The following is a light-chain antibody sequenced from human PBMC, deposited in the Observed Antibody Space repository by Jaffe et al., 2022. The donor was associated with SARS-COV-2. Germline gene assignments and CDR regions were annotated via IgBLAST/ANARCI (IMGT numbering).Light chain of an antibody. V-gene: IGKV1-9*01. J-gene: IGKJ5*01. CDR3: QQVKTYPVT. CDR1: QDISSN. Sequence: DIQLTQSPSFLSASAGDRVTITCRASQDISSNLAWYQQKPGKAPKLLIYTASTLQSGVPSRFSGSGSGTEFTLTISSLQPEDFATYYCQQVKTYPVTFGQGTRLEIK. CDR2: TAS.